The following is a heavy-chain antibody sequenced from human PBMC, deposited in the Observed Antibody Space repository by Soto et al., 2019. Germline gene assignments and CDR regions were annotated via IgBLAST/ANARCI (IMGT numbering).Heavy chain of an antibody. Sequence: QVQLVQSGAEVKKPGSSVKVSCKASGGTFSSYAISWVRQAPGQGLEWMGGIIPIFGTANYAQKLQGRVTMTTDTSTSTAYMELRSLRSDDTAVYYCARYSSSSYNWFDPWGQGTLVTVSS. CDR3: ARYSSSSYNWFDP. CDR2: IIPIFGTA. D-gene: IGHD6-6*01. J-gene: IGHJ5*02. V-gene: IGHV1-69*06. CDR1: GGTFSSYA.